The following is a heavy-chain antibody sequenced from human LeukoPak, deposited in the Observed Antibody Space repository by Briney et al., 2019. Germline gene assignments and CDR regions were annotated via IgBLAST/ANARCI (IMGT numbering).Heavy chain of an antibody. J-gene: IGHJ5*02. CDR2: INPNSGGT. V-gene: IGHV1-2*02. Sequence: ASVKVSCKASGDTFTGYYMHWVRQAPGQGLEWMGWINPNSGGTNYAQKFQGRVTMTRDTSISTAYMELSRLRSDDTAVYYCARSGDYLNWFDPWGQGTLVTVSS. D-gene: IGHD4-17*01. CDR3: ARSGDYLNWFDP. CDR1: GDTFTGYY.